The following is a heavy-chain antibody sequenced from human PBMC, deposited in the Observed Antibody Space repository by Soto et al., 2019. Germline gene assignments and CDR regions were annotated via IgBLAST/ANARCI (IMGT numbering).Heavy chain of an antibody. V-gene: IGHV1-18*01. CDR1: GYTFTSYG. J-gene: IGHJ6*02. CDR3: ARGESIGDV. D-gene: IGHD6-6*01. Sequence: QVQLVQSGAEVKKPGASVKVSCKASGYTFTSYGISWVRQAPGQGLEWMGWISAYNGNTNYAQKRQCRVTMTPATPTSTAYTQRTSLRSAATAAYYCARGESIGDVWGQGTTVTVSS. CDR2: ISAYNGNT.